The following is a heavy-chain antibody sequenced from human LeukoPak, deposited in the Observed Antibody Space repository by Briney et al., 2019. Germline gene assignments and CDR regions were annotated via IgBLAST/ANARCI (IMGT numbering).Heavy chain of an antibody. D-gene: IGHD2-15*01. J-gene: IGHJ4*02. Sequence: GGSLRLSCAASGFTFSSYAMSWVRQAPGKGLEWVSAISGGGGSTYYADSVKGRFTISRDNSKNTLYLQMNSLRAEDTAVYYCAKDWPRYCSGGSCSGYWGQGTLVTVSS. V-gene: IGHV3-23*01. CDR1: GFTFSSYA. CDR3: AKDWPRYCSGGSCSGY. CDR2: ISGGGGST.